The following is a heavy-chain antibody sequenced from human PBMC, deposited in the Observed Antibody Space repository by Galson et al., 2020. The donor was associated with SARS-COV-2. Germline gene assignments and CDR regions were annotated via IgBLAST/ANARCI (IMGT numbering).Heavy chain of an antibody. CDR2: ISSDGSNS. CDR1: GFTFSNYV. CDR3: ARGGEWELPYYFDY. J-gene: IGHJ4*02. D-gene: IGHD1-26*01. Sequence: GGSLRLSCAASGFTFSNYVMHWVRQPPGKGPEWVAVISSDGSNSFYADSLKGRFTISRDNSKSTLYLQMNSLRAEDTAVYYCARGGEWELPYYFDYWGQGTLVTVSS. V-gene: IGHV3-30*04.